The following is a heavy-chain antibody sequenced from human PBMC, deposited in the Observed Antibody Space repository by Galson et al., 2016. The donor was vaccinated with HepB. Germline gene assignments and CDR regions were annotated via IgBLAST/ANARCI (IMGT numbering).Heavy chain of an antibody. J-gene: IGHJ4*02. CDR3: ASMLGERDPIFGVVRPHFDN. CDR2: IYSGGGT. V-gene: IGHV3-53*05. D-gene: IGHD3-3*01. CDR1: GFSVSSDY. Sequence: SLRLSCAVSGFSVSSDYVSWFRQAPGKGLESVSLIYSGGGTPHTARVKGRFSNSREDSENTVYLQMNGLISEDSAMYYCASMLGERDPIFGVVRPHFDNWGQGTLVTVPS.